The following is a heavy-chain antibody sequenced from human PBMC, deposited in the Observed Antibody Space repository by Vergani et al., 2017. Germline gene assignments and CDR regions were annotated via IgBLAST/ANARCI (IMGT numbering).Heavy chain of an antibody. Sequence: QLQVQESGPGRVKPSETLSHTCTVSGGSIINSLHYWGWIRQSPGTGLEWIGTIDYRGNTYYNPALKSRVTISVDTSKNQLSLKLSSVTAADTAVYYCTRHWAVVAANNWFDPWGQGTLVTVSS. V-gene: IGHV4-39*01. D-gene: IGHD2-15*01. CDR2: IDYRGNT. J-gene: IGHJ5*02. CDR1: GGSIINSLHY. CDR3: TRHWAVVAANNWFDP.